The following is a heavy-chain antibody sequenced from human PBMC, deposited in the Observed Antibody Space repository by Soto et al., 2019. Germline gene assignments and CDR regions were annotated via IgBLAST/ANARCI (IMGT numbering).Heavy chain of an antibody. Sequence: SETLSLTCAVYGGSFSAYYWSWVRQPPGKGLEWIGEIIHSESTKYNPSLKSRVTISVDTSKNQFSLKRSSVTAADTAVYYCARQRPTDGRWEFANYYGMDVWGQGTPVTVS. CDR2: IIHSEST. CDR1: GGSFSAYY. J-gene: IGHJ6*02. D-gene: IGHD1-26*01. CDR3: ARQRPTDGRWEFANYYGMDV. V-gene: IGHV4-34*12.